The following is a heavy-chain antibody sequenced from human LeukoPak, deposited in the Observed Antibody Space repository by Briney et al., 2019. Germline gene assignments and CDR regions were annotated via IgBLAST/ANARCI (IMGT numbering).Heavy chain of an antibody. V-gene: IGHV3-30*04. CDR3: ARDADWSPFY. CDR2: VASDGSYK. CDR1: GFTFSSYS. D-gene: IGHD3/OR15-3a*01. J-gene: IGHJ4*02. Sequence: GGSLRLSCAAFGFTFSSYSLHWVRQAPGKGLEWVAHVASDGSYKWYADSVRGRFTISRDNSKNTLFLQMNSLGAEDTGVYYCARDADWSPFYWGQGTLVTVSS.